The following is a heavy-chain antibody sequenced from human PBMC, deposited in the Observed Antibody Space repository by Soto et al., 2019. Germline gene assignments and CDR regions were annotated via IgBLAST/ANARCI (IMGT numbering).Heavy chain of an antibody. D-gene: IGHD2-2*01. Sequence: LXXSWAASGFTFDKYTMGWVRQDPAKGLELFSAINGXGGETXYADYVKGRFTXYRANSKXXVFLQMNSLRAEDKATYYCAKGSAETRPYYFDSWGQGAQVTVYS. CDR1: GFTFDKYT. CDR2: INGXGGET. V-gene: IGHV3-23*01. CDR3: AKGSAETRPYYFDS. J-gene: IGHJ4*02.